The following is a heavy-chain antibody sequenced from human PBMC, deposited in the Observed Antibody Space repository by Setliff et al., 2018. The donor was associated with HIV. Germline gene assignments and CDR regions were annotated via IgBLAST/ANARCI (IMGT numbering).Heavy chain of an antibody. CDR3: TTNFYNFWSGYYDYFDF. J-gene: IGHJ4*02. CDR1: GLTFSEYA. Sequence: GGSLTLSCTTSGLTFSEYAINWVRQAPGKGLEWVGFIRSKNYGETTESAASVKYRFTFSRDDSKSIAYLQVSSLKTEDTAIYYCTTNFYNFWSGYYDYFDFWGQGALVTVS. V-gene: IGHV3-49*04. D-gene: IGHD3-3*01. CDR2: IRSKNYGETT.